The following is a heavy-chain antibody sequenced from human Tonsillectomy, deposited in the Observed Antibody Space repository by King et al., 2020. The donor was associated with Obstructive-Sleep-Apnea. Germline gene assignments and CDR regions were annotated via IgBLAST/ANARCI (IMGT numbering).Heavy chain of an antibody. D-gene: IGHD4-17*01. J-gene: IGHJ2*01. V-gene: IGHV3-74*01. Sequence: VQLVESGGGLVQPGGSLRLSCAASGFTFSSYWMHWVRQAPGKGLVWVSRIYSDGSSTTYADSVKGRSTISRDNAKNTLYLQMNSLRAEDTAVYFSARVLSNGDYDNSNWYFDLWGRGTLVTVSS. CDR2: IYSDGSST. CDR1: GFTFSSYW. CDR3: ARVLSNGDYDNSNWYFDL.